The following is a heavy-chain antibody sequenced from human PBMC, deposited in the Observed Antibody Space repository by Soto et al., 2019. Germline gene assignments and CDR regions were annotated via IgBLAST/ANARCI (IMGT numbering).Heavy chain of an antibody. V-gene: IGHV3-73*02. Sequence: EVQLVESGGGLVQPGGSLKLSCAASGFTFSGSAMHWVRQASGKGLEWVGRIRSKANSYATAYAASVKGRFTISRDDSKNTAYLQMNSPKNEDTAVYYCASDTARVYFGIDVWGQGTPVTVSS. D-gene: IGHD5-18*01. CDR1: GFTFSGSA. J-gene: IGHJ6*02. CDR3: ASDTARVYFGIDV. CDR2: IRSKANSYAT.